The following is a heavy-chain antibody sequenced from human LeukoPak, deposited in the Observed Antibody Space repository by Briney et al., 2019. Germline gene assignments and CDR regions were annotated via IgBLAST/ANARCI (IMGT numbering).Heavy chain of an antibody. CDR1: GFTFSSYS. Sequence: GGSLRLSCAGSGFTFSSYSMNWVRQAPGKGLEWVSYISSSSSIIDSADSVKGRFTISRDNAKNSLYLQMNSLRAEDTAVYYCARACGYSYGYADYWGQGTLVTVSS. D-gene: IGHD5-18*01. V-gene: IGHV3-48*01. CDR2: ISSSSSII. J-gene: IGHJ4*02. CDR3: ARACGYSYGYADY.